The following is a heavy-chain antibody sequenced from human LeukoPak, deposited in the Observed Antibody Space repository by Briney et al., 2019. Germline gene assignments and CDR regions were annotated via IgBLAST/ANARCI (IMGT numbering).Heavy chain of an antibody. J-gene: IGHJ4*02. CDR2: ISAYNGNT. CDR1: GYTFTSYS. V-gene: IGHV1-18*01. CDR3: AREKRGYSGYDFGVDY. D-gene: IGHD5-12*01. Sequence: ASVKVSCKASGYTFTSYSISWVRQAPGQGLEWMGWISAYNGNTNYAQKLQGRVTMTTDTSTSTAYMELRSLRSDDTAVYYCAREKRGYSGYDFGVDYWGQETLVTVSS.